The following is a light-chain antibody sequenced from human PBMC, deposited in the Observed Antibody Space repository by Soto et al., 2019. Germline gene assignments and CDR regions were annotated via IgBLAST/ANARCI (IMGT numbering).Light chain of an antibody. J-gene: IGKJ3*01. CDR2: DAS. Sequence: EVVLTQSPATLSLSPGERATLSCRASQSISSYLAWFQQKPGQAPRLLIYDASNRATGIPARFSGSGSGTDFTLTISSLAPEDFAVYYSQHRTNWPPGVSFGPWTTVDIK. V-gene: IGKV3-11*01. CDR1: QSISSY. CDR3: QHRTNWPPGVS.